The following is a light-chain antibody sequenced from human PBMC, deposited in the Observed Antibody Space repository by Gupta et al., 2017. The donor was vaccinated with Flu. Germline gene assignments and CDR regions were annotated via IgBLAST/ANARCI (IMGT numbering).Light chain of an antibody. Sequence: DIVMPQSQVTLSVSPGERATLSCRASQSVSSNLDWYQQKPGQAPRLLTYGASTRATGIPARFSGSGSGTEFTLTISSLQSEDFAVYYCQQYKNWPQYSFGQGTKLEIK. J-gene: IGKJ2*03. V-gene: IGKV3-15*01. CDR2: GAS. CDR3: QQYKNWPQYS. CDR1: QSVSSN.